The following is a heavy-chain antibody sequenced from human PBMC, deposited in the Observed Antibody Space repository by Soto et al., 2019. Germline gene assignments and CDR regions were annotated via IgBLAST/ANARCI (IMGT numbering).Heavy chain of an antibody. V-gene: IGHV3-23*01. CDR3: AKGPLGVH. Sequence: WGSLRLSFAASGFTFSSYAMSWVRQAPGKGLECVSAISCICGSXXXXXXVXXXXXXXIYXXKNXXXVXXXXXXXXDTAVYYCAKGPLGVHWSQGTLVTISS. CDR2: ISCICGSX. CDR1: GFTFSSYA. D-gene: IGHD1-26*01. J-gene: IGHJ4*02.